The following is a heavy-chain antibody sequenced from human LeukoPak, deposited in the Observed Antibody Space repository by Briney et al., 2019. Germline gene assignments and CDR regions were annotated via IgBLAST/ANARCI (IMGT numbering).Heavy chain of an antibody. CDR2: IYYSGST. CDR1: GGSISSYY. J-gene: IGHJ4*02. CDR3: ARDLDYFDY. V-gene: IGHV4-59*01. Sequence: SETLSLTCTVSGGSISSYYWSWIRQPPGKGLEWIGYIYYSGSTNYNPSLKSRVTISVDTSKNQFSLKLSSVTSADTAVYYCARDLDYFDYWGQGTLVTVSS. D-gene: IGHD3-16*01.